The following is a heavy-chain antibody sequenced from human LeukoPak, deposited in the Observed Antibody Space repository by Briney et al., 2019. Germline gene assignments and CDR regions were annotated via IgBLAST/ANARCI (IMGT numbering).Heavy chain of an antibody. CDR3: AGEYCSGGSCRQGFDY. D-gene: IGHD2-15*01. V-gene: IGHV1-2*02. J-gene: IGHJ4*02. CDR2: INPNSGDT. CDR1: GYTFTDYS. Sequence: ASVKVSCKASGYTFTDYSIHWVRQAPGQGLEWMGWINPNSGDTNHAQNFQGRVTLTRDTSISSAYMELSSLRSDDSAVYYCAGEYCSGGSCRQGFDYWGQGTLVTVSS.